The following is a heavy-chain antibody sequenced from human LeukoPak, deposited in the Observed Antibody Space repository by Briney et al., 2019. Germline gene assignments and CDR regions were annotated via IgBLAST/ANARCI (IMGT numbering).Heavy chain of an antibody. CDR1: GFTFSAYS. CDR3: ARPRANWGSGYGMDV. Sequence: GGSLRLSCAASGFTFSAYSVNWVRQAPGKGPEWVSYISVGSTSIYYAESVKGRFTISRDNAKNSLYLQMNSLRAEDTAVYYCARPRANWGSGYGMDVWGQGTTVTVSS. J-gene: IGHJ6*02. D-gene: IGHD7-27*01. CDR2: ISVGSTSI. V-gene: IGHV3-48*04.